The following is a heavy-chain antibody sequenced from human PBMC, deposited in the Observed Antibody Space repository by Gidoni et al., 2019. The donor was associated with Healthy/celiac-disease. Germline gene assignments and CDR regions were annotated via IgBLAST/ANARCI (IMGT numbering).Heavy chain of an antibody. CDR1: GGSFRGYY. Sequence: QVQLQQWGAGLLKPSATLSLTCAVYGGSFRGYYWSWIRQPPGKGLEWIGEINHSGSTNYNPSLKSRVTISVDTYKNQFSLKLSSVTAADTAVYYCARGLNSIAARHRFDPWGQGTLVTVSS. CDR3: ARGLNSIAARHRFDP. CDR2: INHSGST. D-gene: IGHD6-6*01. J-gene: IGHJ5*02. V-gene: IGHV4-34*01.